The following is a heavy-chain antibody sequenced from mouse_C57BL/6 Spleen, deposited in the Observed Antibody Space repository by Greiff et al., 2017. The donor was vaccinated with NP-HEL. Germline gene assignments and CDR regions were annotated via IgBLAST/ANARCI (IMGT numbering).Heavy chain of an antibody. D-gene: IGHD3-2*02. Sequence: VQLQQSGAELVKPGASVKMSCKASGYTFTSYWITWVKQRPGQGLEWIGDIYPGSGSTNYNEKFKSKATLTVDTSSSTAYMQLSSLTSEDSAVYYCARRDSSGYDAMDYWGQGTSVTVSS. V-gene: IGHV1-55*01. J-gene: IGHJ4*01. CDR3: ARRDSSGYDAMDY. CDR2: IYPGSGST. CDR1: GYTFTSYW.